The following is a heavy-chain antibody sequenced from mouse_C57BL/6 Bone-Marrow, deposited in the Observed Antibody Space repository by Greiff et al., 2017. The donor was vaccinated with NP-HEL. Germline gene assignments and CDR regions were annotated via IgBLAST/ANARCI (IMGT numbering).Heavy chain of an antibody. CDR2: SYPGDGDT. J-gene: IGHJ1*03. V-gene: IGHV1-82*01. Sequence: QVQLQQSGPELVKPGASVKIFCKASGYAFSSSWMNWVKQRPGTGLEWVGRSYPGDGDTNYNGKFKGKATLTADKSSSTAYMQLSSLTSEDSAVYFCARELGRDWYFDVWGTGTTVTVSS. D-gene: IGHD4-1*01. CDR1: GYAFSSSW. CDR3: ARELGRDWYFDV.